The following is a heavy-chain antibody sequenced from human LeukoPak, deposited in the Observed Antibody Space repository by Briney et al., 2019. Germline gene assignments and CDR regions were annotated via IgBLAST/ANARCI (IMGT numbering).Heavy chain of an antibody. J-gene: IGHJ4*02. CDR3: ARGIMITFGGVIPYYFDY. CDR1: GFTFSSHG. V-gene: IGHV3-21*01. D-gene: IGHD3-16*02. CDR2: ISSSSSYI. Sequence: GGSLRLSCAASGFTFSSHGMNWVRQAPGKGLEWVSSISSSSSYIYYADSVKGRFTISRDNTKNSLYLQMNSLRAEDTAVYYCARGIMITFGGVIPYYFDYWGQGTLVTVSS.